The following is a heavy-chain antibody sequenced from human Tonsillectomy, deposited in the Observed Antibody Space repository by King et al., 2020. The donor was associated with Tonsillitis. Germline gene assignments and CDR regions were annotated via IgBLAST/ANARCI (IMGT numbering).Heavy chain of an antibody. CDR1: GSSISSGFY. J-gene: IGHJ4*02. CDR3: ARDQSSSGWSL. Sequence: QLQESGPGLVKPSETLSLTCAVSGSSISSGFYWGWIRQSPGKGLEWIGTILHSGRTYYNPSLMNRVIISIDTSKTHLSLKLPSVTAADTAVYYCARDQSSSGWSLWGQGVLVTVSS. V-gene: IGHV4-38-2*02. CDR2: ILHSGRT. D-gene: IGHD6-19*01.